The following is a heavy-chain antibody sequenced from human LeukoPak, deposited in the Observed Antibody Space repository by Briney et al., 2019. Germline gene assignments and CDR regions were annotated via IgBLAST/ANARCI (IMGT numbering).Heavy chain of an antibody. V-gene: IGHV3-74*01. J-gene: IGHJ4*02. D-gene: IGHD3-16*01. CDR1: GFTFSSYW. CDR3: ARGAWGYSVHFDN. CDR2: INSDGTDT. Sequence: GGSLRLSCAASGFTFSSYWMHWVRQAPGKGLVWVSRINSDGTDTNYADSAKGRFTISRDNTKNTVYLQMNSLGAEDTAVYYCARGAWGYSVHFDNWGQGALVTVSS.